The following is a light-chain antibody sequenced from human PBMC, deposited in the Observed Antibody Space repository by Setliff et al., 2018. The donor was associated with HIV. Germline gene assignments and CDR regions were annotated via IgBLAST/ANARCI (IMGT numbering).Light chain of an antibody. J-gene: IGLJ2*01. V-gene: IGLV2-23*02. CDR1: SSDVGDTES. CDR3: CSYAGGDTWI. Sequence: QSALTQPASVSGSPGQPITISCTGSSSDVGDTESVSWYQQHPGEVPKLILYNVTQRPSGTSSRFSGSKSKSTASLTVSGLQAEDEATYYCCSYAGGDTWIFGGGTKVTV. CDR2: NVT.